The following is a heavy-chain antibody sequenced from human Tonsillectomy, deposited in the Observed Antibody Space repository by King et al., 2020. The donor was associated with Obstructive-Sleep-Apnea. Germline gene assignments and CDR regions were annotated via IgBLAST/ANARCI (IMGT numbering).Heavy chain of an antibody. J-gene: IGHJ5*01. CDR1: GGAMSSNDW. V-gene: IGHV4-4*02. D-gene: IGHD1-26*01. CDR2: IHHSGSI. CDR3: ARRLGYFRNWFDS. Sequence: QLQESGPGLVKPSGTLSLPCVVSGGAMSSNDWWSWVRQPPGKGLEWIGAIHHSGSIRVNPSLRGRVDISLDGSKYQYSLKLRSVTAADSSVYYCARRLGYFRNWFDSWGQGTLVTVSS.